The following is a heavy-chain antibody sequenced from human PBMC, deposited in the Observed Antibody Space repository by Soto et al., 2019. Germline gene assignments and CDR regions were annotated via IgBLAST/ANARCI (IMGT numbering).Heavy chain of an antibody. CDR1: GFTFSSFA. D-gene: IGHD6-19*01. Sequence: GGSLRLSCAASGFTFSSFAMHWVRQAPGKGLEWVAVISDDGGNKYYADSVKGRFTISRDNSKNTLYLQMNSLRGEDMAVYYCARVEQWLYIAKYWGQGXLVTVYS. J-gene: IGHJ4*02. CDR3: ARVEQWLYIAKY. CDR2: ISDDGGNK. V-gene: IGHV3-30*04.